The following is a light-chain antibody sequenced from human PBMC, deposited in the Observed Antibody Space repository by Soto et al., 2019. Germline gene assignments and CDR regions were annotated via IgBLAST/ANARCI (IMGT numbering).Light chain of an antibody. CDR2: DAS. CDR1: QSLNND. CDR3: QHRSNWPPYT. Sequence: EIVLTQSPAALSLSPGETATLSCRASQSLNNDLAWYQQKPGQAPRLLIYDASDRATGVPARFRGSGSGTDFTLTISSLDPGDFGVDYCQHRSNWPPYTFGQGTKLEI. V-gene: IGKV3-11*01. J-gene: IGKJ2*01.